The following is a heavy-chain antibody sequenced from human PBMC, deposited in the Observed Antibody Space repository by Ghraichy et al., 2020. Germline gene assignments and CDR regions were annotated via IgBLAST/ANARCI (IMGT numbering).Heavy chain of an antibody. CDR2: IYSGGST. Sequence: LSLTCAASGFTVSSNYMSWVRQAPGKGLEWVSVIYSGGSTYYADSVKGRFTISRHNSKNTLYLQMNSLRAEDTAVYYCARGGDIAVAGSPHYYYGMDVWGQGTTVTVSS. CDR1: GFTVSSNY. CDR3: ARGGDIAVAGSPHYYYGMDV. V-gene: IGHV3-53*04. D-gene: IGHD6-19*01. J-gene: IGHJ6*02.